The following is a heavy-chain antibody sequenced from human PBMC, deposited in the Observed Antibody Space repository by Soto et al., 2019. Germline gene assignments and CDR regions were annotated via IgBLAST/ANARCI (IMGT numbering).Heavy chain of an antibody. CDR1: GYTFTSYG. V-gene: IGHV1-18*01. CDR3: ARDRLGATGDY. D-gene: IGHD1-26*01. Sequence: ASVKVSCKASGYTFTSYGISWVRQAPGQGLEWMGWISAYNANTNYAQRLQGRVTMTTDTSTSTSYMELRSLRSDDTAVYFCARDRLGATGDYWGQGTLVTVSS. J-gene: IGHJ4*02. CDR2: ISAYNANT.